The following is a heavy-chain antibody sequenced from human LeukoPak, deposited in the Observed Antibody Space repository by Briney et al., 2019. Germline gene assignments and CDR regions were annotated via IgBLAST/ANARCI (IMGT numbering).Heavy chain of an antibody. CDR2: TYYRSKWYY. CDR3: ARGFALDF. J-gene: IGHJ3*01. V-gene: IGHV6-1*01. CDR1: GDTVSSNSAA. Sequence: SQTLSLTCDISGDTVSSNSAAWNWIRQSPSRGLEWLGRTYYRSKWYYDYAVSVKSRITISPDTSKNQFSLQLNSVTADDTAVYYCARGFALDFWGQGTMVTVSS.